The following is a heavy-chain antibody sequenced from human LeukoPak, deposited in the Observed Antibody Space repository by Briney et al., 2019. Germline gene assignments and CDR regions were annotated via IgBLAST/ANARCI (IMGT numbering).Heavy chain of an antibody. CDR2: IWYDGSKK. CDR3: ATMTTVTMDDAFDM. V-gene: IGHV3-33*01. Sequence: GRSLRLSCAASGFIFSSYGMHWVRQAPGKGLEWVALIWYDGSKKDYADSVKGRFTIPRDNSKNTLNLQMNRLRAEDTAVYYCATMTTVTMDDAFDMWGQGTMVTVSS. J-gene: IGHJ3*02. CDR1: GFIFSSYG. D-gene: IGHD4-17*01.